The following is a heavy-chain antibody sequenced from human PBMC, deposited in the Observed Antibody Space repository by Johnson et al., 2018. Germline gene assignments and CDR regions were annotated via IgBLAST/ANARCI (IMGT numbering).Heavy chain of an antibody. CDR3: ARAPLITMIVEGSYMDV. J-gene: IGHJ6*03. CDR1: GGSISSYY. D-gene: IGHD3-22*01. V-gene: IGHV4-59*01. CDR2: SYYSVST. Sequence: QVQLQESGPGLVKPSETLSLTCTVSGGSISSYYWSWIRQPPGKGLEWIGYSYYSVSTNYNPSLKSRVTISVDTSKNQFSLKLRFVTAADTAVYYCARAPLITMIVEGSYMDVLGKGTTVTVSS.